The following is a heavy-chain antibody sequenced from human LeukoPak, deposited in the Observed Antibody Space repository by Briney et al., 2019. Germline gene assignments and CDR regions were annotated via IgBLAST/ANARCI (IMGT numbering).Heavy chain of an antibody. J-gene: IGHJ3*02. V-gene: IGHV4-39*01. CDR2: IYYSGST. CDR3: ASAITIELFDI. D-gene: IGHD3-3*01. CDR1: GGSINNNNYY. Sequence: SETLSLTCTVSGGSINNNNYYWGWIRQPPGKGLEWIGSIYYSGSTYYNPSLKSRVTISVDTSKNQFSLKLSSVTAADTAVYYCASAITIELFDIWGQGTMVTVSS.